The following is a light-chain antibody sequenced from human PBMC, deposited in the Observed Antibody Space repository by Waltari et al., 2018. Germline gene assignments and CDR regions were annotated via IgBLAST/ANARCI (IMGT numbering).Light chain of an antibody. CDR1: SGSVSTNHY. CDR2: NTD. Sequence: QTVVTQEPSFSVSPGGTVTLTCGLTSGSVSTNHYASWDRQTPGQAPRTLIHNTDTRSSGVPDRFSGSILGNKAALTITGAQAEDESDYYCVLYMGSVVFGGGTKLTVL. V-gene: IGLV8-61*01. J-gene: IGLJ3*02. CDR3: VLYMGSVV.